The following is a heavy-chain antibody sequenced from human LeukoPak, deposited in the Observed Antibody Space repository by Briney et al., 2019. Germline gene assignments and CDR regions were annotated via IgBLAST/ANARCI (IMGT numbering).Heavy chain of an antibody. V-gene: IGHV4-34*01. D-gene: IGHD6-13*01. CDR2: INHSGST. CDR3: ARGRSSGSSSWYSKYYYYYYYMDV. Sequence: NPPETLSLTCAVYGGSFSGYYWSWIRQPPGKGLEWIGEINHSGSTNYNPSLKSRVTISVDTSKNQFSLKLSSVTAADTAVYYCARGRSSGSSSWYSKYYYYYYYMDVWGKGTTVTVSS. CDR1: GGSFSGYY. J-gene: IGHJ6*03.